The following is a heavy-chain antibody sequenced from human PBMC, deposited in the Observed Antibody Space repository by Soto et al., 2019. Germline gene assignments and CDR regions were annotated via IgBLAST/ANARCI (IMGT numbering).Heavy chain of an antibody. CDR2: ISSSGGST. CDR1: GFTFSSYA. Sequence: EVQLLESGGGLVQPGGSLRLSCAASGFTFSSYAMSWVRQAAGKGLEWVSAISSSGGSTYYADSVKGRFTISRDNSKNTLYLQMNSLRAEDTAVYYCAKALDDLILNFDYWGQGTLVTFSS. V-gene: IGHV3-23*01. J-gene: IGHJ4*02. CDR3: AKALDDLILNFDY. D-gene: IGHD1-1*01.